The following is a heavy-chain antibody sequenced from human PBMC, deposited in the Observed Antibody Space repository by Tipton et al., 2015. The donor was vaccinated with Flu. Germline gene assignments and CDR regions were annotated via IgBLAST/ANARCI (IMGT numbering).Heavy chain of an antibody. CDR2: INWNSGNI. V-gene: IGHV3-20*04. CDR1: GFNFDNYG. Sequence: SLRLSCAASGFNFDNYGMNWVRQVPGRGLEWVSGINWNSGNIAYGDSVKGRFTISRDNSKNTLYLQMNGLRAEDTAVYYCARDEGAVNYYFGMDVWGQGTTVTVSS. CDR3: ARDEGAVNYYFGMDV. D-gene: IGHD6-19*01. J-gene: IGHJ6*01.